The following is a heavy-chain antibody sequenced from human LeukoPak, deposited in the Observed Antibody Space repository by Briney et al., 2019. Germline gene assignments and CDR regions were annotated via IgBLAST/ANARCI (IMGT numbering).Heavy chain of an antibody. D-gene: IGHD3-10*01. CDR3: ARARGNYYGSGSYGY. Sequence: PSETLSLTCTVSGGSVSSGTYYWTWIRQPPGKGLEWIGYIYFNGSTNYNPSLKSRVTISVDTSKTQFSLKLTSVTAADTAVYYCARARGNYYGSGSYGYWGQGTLVTVSS. V-gene: IGHV4-61*01. CDR2: IYFNGST. J-gene: IGHJ4*02. CDR1: GGSVSSGTYY.